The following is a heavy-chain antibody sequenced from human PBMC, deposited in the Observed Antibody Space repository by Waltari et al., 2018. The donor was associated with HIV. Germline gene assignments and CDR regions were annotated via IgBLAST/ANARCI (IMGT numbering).Heavy chain of an antibody. Sequence: QVQLQESGPGLVKPSETLSLTCTVSGGSISGYYWSWIRQPAGKGLEWIGQNYISGSTNCTPPLKSRVTMSLDASKNLFSLKMRSVTAADTAVYYCARENILLLFGESYYNYYGMDVWGQGTTVTVSS. V-gene: IGHV4-4*07. CDR2: NYISGST. J-gene: IGHJ6*02. CDR1: GGSISGYY. D-gene: IGHD3-10*01. CDR3: ARENILLLFGESYYNYYGMDV.